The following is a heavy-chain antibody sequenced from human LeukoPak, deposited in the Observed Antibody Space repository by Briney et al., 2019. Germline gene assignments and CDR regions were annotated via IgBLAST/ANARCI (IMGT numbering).Heavy chain of an antibody. CDR3: AKKASRVTMVRGRSFDY. Sequence: PGGSLRLSCAASGFTFTNYAMSWVRQAPGKGLEWVSAISGSGGSTYYADSVKGRFTISRDNSKNTLYLQMNSLRAEDTAVYYCAKKASRVTMVRGRSFDYWGQGTLVTVSS. CDR2: ISGSGGST. CDR1: GFTFTNYA. D-gene: IGHD3-10*01. J-gene: IGHJ4*02. V-gene: IGHV3-23*01.